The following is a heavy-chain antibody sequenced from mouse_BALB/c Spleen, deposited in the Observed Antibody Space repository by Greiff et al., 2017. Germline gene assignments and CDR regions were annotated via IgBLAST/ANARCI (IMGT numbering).Heavy chain of an antibody. CDR2: ISSGGGST. D-gene: IGHD2-4*01. Sequence: EVMLVESGGGLVKPGGSLKLSCAASGFAFSSYDMSWVRQTPEKRLEWVAYISSGGGSTYYPDTVKGRFTISRDNAKNTLYLQMSSLKSEDTAMYYCARSDYDGYYFDYWGQGTTLTVSS. V-gene: IGHV5-12-1*01. CDR3: ARSDYDGYYFDY. J-gene: IGHJ2*01. CDR1: GFAFSSYD.